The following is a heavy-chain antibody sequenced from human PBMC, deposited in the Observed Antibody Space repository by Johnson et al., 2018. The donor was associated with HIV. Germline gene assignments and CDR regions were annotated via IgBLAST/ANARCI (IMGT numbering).Heavy chain of an antibody. V-gene: IGHV3-30*02. Sequence: QVQLVESGGGVVQPGGSLRLSCAASGFTFADYGMHWVRQPPGKGLEWVAFIAHDESITHYADSVKGRFTMSRDNSKNTLYLQMNSLRAEDTAVYYCATSLYYYDSSGFSFDAFDIWGQGTMVTVSS. CDR3: ATSLYYYDSSGFSFDAFDI. CDR1: GFTFADYG. J-gene: IGHJ3*02. D-gene: IGHD3-22*01. CDR2: IAHDESIT.